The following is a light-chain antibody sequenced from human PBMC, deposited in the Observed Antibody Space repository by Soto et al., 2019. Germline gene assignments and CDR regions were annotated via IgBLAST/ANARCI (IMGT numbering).Light chain of an antibody. CDR1: SSDVGSYNL. CDR3: CSYARSRTYV. V-gene: IGLV2-23*01. J-gene: IGLJ1*01. Sequence: QSALTQPASVSGSPGQSITISCTGTSSDVGSYNLVSWYQQHPGKAPKLMIYEGSKRPSGVSNRFSGSKSGNTASLTISGLQAEDDADYYCCSYARSRTYVLGTGTKVTVL. CDR2: EGS.